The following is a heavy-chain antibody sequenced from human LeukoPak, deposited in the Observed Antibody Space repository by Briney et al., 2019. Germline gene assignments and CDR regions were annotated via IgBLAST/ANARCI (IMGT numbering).Heavy chain of an antibody. V-gene: IGHV4-59*01. Sequence: SETLSLTCTVSGGSISSYYWSWIRQPPGKGLEWIGYIYYSGSTNYNPSLKSRVTISVDTSKNQFSLKLSSVTAEDTAVYYCATGSTVGAALWGQGTLVTVSS. CDR1: GGSISSYY. J-gene: IGHJ4*02. CDR2: IYYSGST. D-gene: IGHD1-26*01. CDR3: ATGSTVGAAL.